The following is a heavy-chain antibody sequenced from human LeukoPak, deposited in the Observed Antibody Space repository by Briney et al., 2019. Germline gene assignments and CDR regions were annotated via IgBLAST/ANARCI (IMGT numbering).Heavy chain of an antibody. D-gene: IGHD3-22*01. V-gene: IGHV1-69*13. CDR1: GGTFSSYA. J-gene: IGHJ3*02. Sequence: SVKVSCKASGGTFSSYAISWVRQAPGQGLEWMGGIIPIFGTANYAQKFQGRVTITADESTSTAYMELTSLRAEDTALYYCATFVPYSDSSDFYIHAFHIWGRGTMVTVSS. CDR3: ATFVPYSDSSDFYIHAFHI. CDR2: IIPIFGTA.